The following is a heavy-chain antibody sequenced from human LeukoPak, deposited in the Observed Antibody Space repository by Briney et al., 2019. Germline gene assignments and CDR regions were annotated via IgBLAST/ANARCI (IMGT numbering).Heavy chain of an antibody. CDR1: GFTFSSYA. CDR2: ISYDGSNK. CDR3: AKAHSSGWSKNDC. D-gene: IGHD6-19*01. J-gene: IGHJ4*02. Sequence: GGSLRLSCAASGFTFSSYAMHWVRQAPGKGLEWVAVISYDGSNKYYADSVKGRFTISRDNSKNTLYLQMNSLRAEDTAVYYCAKAHSSGWSKNDCWGQGTLVTVSS. V-gene: IGHV3-30*04.